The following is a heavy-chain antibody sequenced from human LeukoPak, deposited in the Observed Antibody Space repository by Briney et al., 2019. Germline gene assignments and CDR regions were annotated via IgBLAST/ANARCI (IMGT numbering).Heavy chain of an antibody. CDR2: IIPIFGTA. J-gene: IGHJ3*02. Sequence: ASVKVSCKASGGTFSSYAISWVRQAPGQGLEWMGGIIPIFGTANYAQKFQGRVTITADESTSTAYMELSSLRSEDTAVYYCARDRRVGVLRDAFDIWGQGTMVTVPS. CDR1: GGTFSSYA. D-gene: IGHD1-26*01. CDR3: ARDRRVGVLRDAFDI. V-gene: IGHV1-69*13.